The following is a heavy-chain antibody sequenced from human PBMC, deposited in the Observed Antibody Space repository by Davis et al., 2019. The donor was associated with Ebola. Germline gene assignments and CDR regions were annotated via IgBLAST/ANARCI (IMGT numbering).Heavy chain of an antibody. CDR3: ARESGQLAFFDY. CDR2: ISYDGSNK. CDR1: GFTFSSYG. V-gene: IGHV3-30*03. Sequence: GESLKISCAASGFTFSSYGMHWVRQAPGKGLEWVAVISYDGSNKYYADSVKGRFTISRDNAKNSLYLQMNSLRAEDTAVYYCARESGQLAFFDYWGQGTLVTVSS. D-gene: IGHD6-13*01. J-gene: IGHJ4*02.